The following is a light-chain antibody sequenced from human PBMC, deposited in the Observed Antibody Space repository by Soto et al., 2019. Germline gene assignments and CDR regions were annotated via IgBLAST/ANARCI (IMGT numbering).Light chain of an antibody. V-gene: IGLV2-14*01. J-gene: IGLJ2*01. Sequence: QSALTQPASVSGSPGQSITISCTGTSSDVGGYKYVAWYQHHPGKAPELIIYEASNRTSGVSKRFSGSKSGNTASLTISGLQPEDEAHYYCTSYTSSHTRVFGGGTKVTVL. CDR3: TSYTSSHTRV. CDR2: EAS. CDR1: SSDVGGYKY.